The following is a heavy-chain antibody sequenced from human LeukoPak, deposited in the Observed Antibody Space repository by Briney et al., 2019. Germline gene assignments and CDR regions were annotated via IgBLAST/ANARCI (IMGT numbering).Heavy chain of an antibody. D-gene: IGHD5-24*01. CDR2: ISTSSTYI. Sequence: GGSLRLSCAASGFTFSDYSVHWVRQAPGKWLEWVSSISTSSTYIYYADSVKGRFTISRDNAKNSLSLQMNSLRAEDTAVYYCAREGRDGYNFYWYFDLWGRGTLVTVSS. J-gene: IGHJ2*01. CDR1: GFTFSDYS. CDR3: AREGRDGYNFYWYFDL. V-gene: IGHV3-21*01.